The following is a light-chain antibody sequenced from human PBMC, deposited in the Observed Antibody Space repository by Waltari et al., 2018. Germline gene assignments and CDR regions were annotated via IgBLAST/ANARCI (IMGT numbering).Light chain of an antibody. CDR1: ERIGTY. CDR2: AVS. V-gene: IGKV1-39*01. Sequence: EIQMTQSPPSLSASVGDRVTITCRASERIGTYLNWYQQKPGKAPNLLIYAVSNLPSAVPSMFSASGSERDFSLTISSLQPEDSATYYCQQSYTIPLAFGQGTKVEIK. CDR3: QQSYTIPLA. J-gene: IGKJ1*01.